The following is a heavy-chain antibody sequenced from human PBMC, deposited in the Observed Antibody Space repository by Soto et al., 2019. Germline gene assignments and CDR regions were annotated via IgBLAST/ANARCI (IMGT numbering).Heavy chain of an antibody. D-gene: IGHD4-4*01. CDR3: ARPLWRDDYNWGYFDL. CDR1: GFTFSSYA. J-gene: IGHJ2*01. Sequence: QVQLVESGGGVVQPGRSLRLSCAASGFTFSSYAMHWVRQAPGKGLEWVAVISYDGSNKYYADSVKGRFTISRDNSKNRLYLQMKSLRHEDTAVYYGARPLWRDDYNWGYFDLWGRGTLVTVSS. CDR2: ISYDGSNK. V-gene: IGHV3-30-3*01.